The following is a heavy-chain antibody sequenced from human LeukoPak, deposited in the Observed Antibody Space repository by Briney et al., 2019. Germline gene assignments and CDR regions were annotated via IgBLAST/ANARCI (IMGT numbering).Heavy chain of an antibody. J-gene: IGHJ6*02. CDR2: IYSGGST. Sequence: GGSLRLSCEASGFTVSSNYMSWVRQAPGKGLEWVSVIYSGGSTYYADSVKGRFTISRDNSKDTLYLQMNSLRAEDTAVYYCARDRNRVRGYYYYGMDVWGQGTTVTVSS. CDR1: GFTVSSNY. CDR3: ARDRNRVRGYYYYGMDV. V-gene: IGHV3-66*02. D-gene: IGHD3-10*01.